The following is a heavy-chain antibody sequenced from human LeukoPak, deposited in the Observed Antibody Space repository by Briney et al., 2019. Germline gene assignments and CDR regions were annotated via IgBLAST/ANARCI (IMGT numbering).Heavy chain of an antibody. CDR1: GFNFSGYW. V-gene: IGHV3-7*01. CDR3: ARDRGFGQADV. CDR2: IKQDGGEK. D-gene: IGHD3-10*01. Sequence: GALRLSLSGSGFNFSGYWMRWLRQAPGEGLELVANIKQDGGEKYYVDSVKGRFTISRDNAKNSLYLQMNSLRAEDTAVYYCARDRGFGQADVWGKGTTVTVSS. J-gene: IGHJ6*04.